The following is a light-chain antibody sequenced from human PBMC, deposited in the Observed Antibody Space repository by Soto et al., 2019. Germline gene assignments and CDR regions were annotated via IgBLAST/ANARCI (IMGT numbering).Light chain of an antibody. CDR3: QQYNNWPRAT. J-gene: IGKJ4*01. CDR2: RTS. CDR1: QSVSNN. Sequence: EILMTQSPATLSVSPGDRATLSCRVSQSVSNNLAWYQQKPGQAPRLLMFRTSSRATGFPARFSGSGSGTEFNLTISSLQSEDFGVYYCQQYNNWPRATFGGGTKVDIK. V-gene: IGKV3-15*01.